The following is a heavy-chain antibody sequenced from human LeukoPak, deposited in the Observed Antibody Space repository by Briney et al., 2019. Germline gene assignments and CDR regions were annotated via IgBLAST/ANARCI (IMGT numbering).Heavy chain of an antibody. CDR2: IWYDGSNK. CDR1: GFTFSSYG. J-gene: IGHJ4*02. D-gene: IGHD6-13*01. CDR3: ARDYAGDSSSWYHFDY. V-gene: IGHV3-33*01. Sequence: GGSLRLSCVASGFTFSSYGMHWVRQAPGKGLEWVAVIWYDGSNKYYADSVKGRFTISRDNSKNTLYLQMNSLRAEDTAVYYCARDYAGDSSSWYHFDYWGQGTLVTVSS.